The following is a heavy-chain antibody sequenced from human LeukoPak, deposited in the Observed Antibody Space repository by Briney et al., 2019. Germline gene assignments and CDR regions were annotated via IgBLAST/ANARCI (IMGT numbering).Heavy chain of an antibody. D-gene: IGHD4-17*01. Sequence: XWVRXAPXXXXXXXGXXNTNTGNPTYAQGFTGRFVFSLDTSVRTAYLQISSLKAEDTAVYYCARSNNDGDYLGVGFDYWGQGTLVTVSS. V-gene: IGHV7-4-1*02. CDR3: ARSNNDGDYLGVGFDY. J-gene: IGHJ4*02. CDR2: XNTNTGNP.